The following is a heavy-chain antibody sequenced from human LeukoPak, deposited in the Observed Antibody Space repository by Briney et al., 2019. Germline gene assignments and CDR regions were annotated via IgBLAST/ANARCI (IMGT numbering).Heavy chain of an antibody. V-gene: IGHV3-7*03. CDR2: INQDGTDK. CDR1: GFTFSGRW. Sequence: GGSLRLSCAASGFTFSGRWMSWLRQAPGKGLEWVANINQDGTDKYYVDSVKGRLTISRDNAKNSLYLQMNSLRAEDTAVYYCAREIVGTHKSRFDPWGQGTLVTVSS. J-gene: IGHJ5*02. D-gene: IGHD1-26*01. CDR3: AREIVGTHKSRFDP.